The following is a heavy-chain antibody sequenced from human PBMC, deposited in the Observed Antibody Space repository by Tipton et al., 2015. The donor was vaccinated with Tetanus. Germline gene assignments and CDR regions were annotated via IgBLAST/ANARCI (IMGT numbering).Heavy chain of an antibody. CDR2: ISGSGEGK. D-gene: IGHD6-13*01. V-gene: IGHV3-23*01. CDR1: GFSFSSYA. J-gene: IGHJ4*02. CDR3: ARALIEAAGDYGDY. Sequence: SLRLSCAASGFSFSSYAMTWVRQAPGRGLEWVSAISGSGEGKFYADSVKGRFTISRDNSKNTVFLQMNSPRADDTAVYFCARALIEAAGDYGDYWGQGTLVTVSS.